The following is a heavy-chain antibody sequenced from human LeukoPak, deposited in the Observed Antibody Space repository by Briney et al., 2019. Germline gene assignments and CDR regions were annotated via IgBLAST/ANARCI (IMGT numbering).Heavy chain of an antibody. CDR1: GFTFSSYW. CDR2: INFDGSST. V-gene: IGHV3-74*01. D-gene: IGHD1-1*01. CDR3: ARPLSSNCRIDP. J-gene: IGHJ5*02. Sequence: GGSLRLSCAASGFTFSSYWMHWVRQAPGKGLVWVSRINFDGSSTTYADSVKGRFTISRDNAKNTLYLQLNSLRVEDTAVYYCARPLSSNCRIDPWGQGTLVTVSS.